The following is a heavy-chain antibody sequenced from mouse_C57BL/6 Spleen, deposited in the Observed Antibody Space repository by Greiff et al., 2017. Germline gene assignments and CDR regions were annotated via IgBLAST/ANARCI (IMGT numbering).Heavy chain of an antibody. J-gene: IGHJ1*03. CDR2: RYYSGPI. CDR1: GISITTGNYR. CDR3: ARERFSLGSLWGYFDV. Sequence: VQLKESGPGLVKPSQTVFLPCTVTGISITTGNYRWSWIRQFPGNKLEWIGYRYYSGPITYNPSLTSRTTITSDTPKTPCFREMNSLTAEDTATYYCARERFSLGSLWGYFDVWGTGTTVTVSA. V-gene: IGHV3-5*01. D-gene: IGHD1-1*01.